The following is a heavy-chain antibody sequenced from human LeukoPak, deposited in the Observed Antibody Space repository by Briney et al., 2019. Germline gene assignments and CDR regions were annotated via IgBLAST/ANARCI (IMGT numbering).Heavy chain of an antibody. CDR1: GDSFSAYY. D-gene: IGHD3-22*01. J-gene: IGHJ5*02. CDR2: INYSGST. Sequence: PSETLSLTCAVYGDSFSAYYWSWIRQPPWKGLEWIGEINYSGSTNYNPSLKSRVTISADTSKNQFSLKLSSVTAAGTAVYYCARWLATLPKMFDPWGQGTLVTVSS. CDR3: ARWLATLPKMFDP. V-gene: IGHV4-34*01.